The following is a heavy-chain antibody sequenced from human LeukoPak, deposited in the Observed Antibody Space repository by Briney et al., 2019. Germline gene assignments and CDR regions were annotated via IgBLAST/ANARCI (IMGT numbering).Heavy chain of an antibody. CDR2: INPNSGGT. CDR3: ARGPKRATSPWGGDY. J-gene: IGHJ4*02. Sequence: GASVKVSCKASGYTFTGYYMHWVRQAPGQGLEWMGWINPNSGGTNYAQKFQGRVTMTRDTSISTAYMELSRLRSDDTAVYYCARGPKRATSPWGGDYWGQGTLVTVSS. CDR1: GYTFTGYY. V-gene: IGHV1-2*02. D-gene: IGHD1-26*01.